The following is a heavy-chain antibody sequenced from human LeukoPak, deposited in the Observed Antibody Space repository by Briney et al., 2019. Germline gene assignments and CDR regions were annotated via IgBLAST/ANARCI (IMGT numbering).Heavy chain of an antibody. Sequence: SETLSLTCTVSGGSISSSSYYWGWIRQPPGKGLEWIGSIYYSGSTYYNPSLKSRVTISVDTSKNQFSLKLSSVTAADTAVYYCARGIVDTAMVTRYYFDYWGQGTLVTVSS. D-gene: IGHD5-18*01. J-gene: IGHJ4*02. CDR1: GGSISSSSYY. CDR2: IYYSGST. V-gene: IGHV4-39*07. CDR3: ARGIVDTAMVTRYYFDY.